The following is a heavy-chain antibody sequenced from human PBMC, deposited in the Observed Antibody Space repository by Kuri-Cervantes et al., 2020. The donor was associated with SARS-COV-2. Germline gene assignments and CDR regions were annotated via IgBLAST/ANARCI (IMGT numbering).Heavy chain of an antibody. V-gene: IGHV3-21*01. CDR1: GFISSSYS. CDR2: ITSSGSYI. Sequence: SLKFSYAASGFISSSYSIDLLRQAPGKGLEWVSFITSSGSYIYYKDSVKGRFTISRDNAKNTLYLQMNSLRAEYTAVYYCSRGGSGSYYSHFDHWGQGTLVTVSS. D-gene: IGHD1-26*01. CDR3: SRGGSGSYYSHFDH. J-gene: IGHJ4*02.